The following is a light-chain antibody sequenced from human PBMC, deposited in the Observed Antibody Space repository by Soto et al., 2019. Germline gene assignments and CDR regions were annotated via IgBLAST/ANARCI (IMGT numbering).Light chain of an antibody. Sequence: TTQYPATPSFSPGERATLSCRASQDININLAWYQQKAGQAPRLLIYSASTRAAGIPARFSGTGSETDFTLTIDSLQSEDFAVYYCQQYDNWPPYTFGQGTRLEIK. CDR2: SAS. CDR1: QDININ. J-gene: IGKJ5*01. CDR3: QQYDNWPPYT. V-gene: IGKV3-15*01.